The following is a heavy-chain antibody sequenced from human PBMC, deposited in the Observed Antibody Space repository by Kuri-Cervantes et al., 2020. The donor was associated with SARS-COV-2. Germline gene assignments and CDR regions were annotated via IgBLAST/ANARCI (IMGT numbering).Heavy chain of an antibody. CDR2: IGTAGDT. D-gene: IGHD3-10*01. V-gene: IGHV3-13*01. J-gene: IGHJ6*03. CDR3: AKDKVSGGDYGYMDV. Sequence: GESLKISCAASGFTFSSYDMHWVRQATGKGLEWVSAIGTAGDTYYPGSVKGRFTISRDNAKNSLYLQMNSLRAEDTALYYCAKDKVSGGDYGYMDVWGKGTTVTVSS. CDR1: GFTFSSYD.